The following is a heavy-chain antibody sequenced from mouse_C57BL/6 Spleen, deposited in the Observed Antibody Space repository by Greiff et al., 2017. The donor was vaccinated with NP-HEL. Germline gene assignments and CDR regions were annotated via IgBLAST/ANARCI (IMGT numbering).Heavy chain of an antibody. CDR2: IYPGDGDT. J-gene: IGHJ2*01. Sequence: VQLQQSGAELVKPGASVKISCKASGYAFSSYWMNWVKQRPGKGLEWIGQIYPGDGDTNYNGKFKGKATLTADKSSSTAYMQLSSLTSEDSAVYFGARWDYYGSSYDYFDYWGQGTTLTVSS. V-gene: IGHV1-80*01. CDR3: ARWDYYGSSYDYFDY. CDR1: GYAFSSYW. D-gene: IGHD1-1*01.